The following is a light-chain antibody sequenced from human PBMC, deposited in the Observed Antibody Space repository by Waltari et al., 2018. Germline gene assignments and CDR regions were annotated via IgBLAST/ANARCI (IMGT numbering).Light chain of an antibody. CDR2: KGS. CDR1: ALPKKY. J-gene: IGLJ1*01. CDR3: QSADSSGNTYV. Sequence: SYELTQPPSVSVASGQTARITCSAAALPKKYAYWYQQKPGQAPVLVIYKGSERPSGIPARFSGSSSGTTVTLTISGVQAEDEADYYCQSADSSGNTYVFGIGTKVTVL. V-gene: IGLV3-25*02.